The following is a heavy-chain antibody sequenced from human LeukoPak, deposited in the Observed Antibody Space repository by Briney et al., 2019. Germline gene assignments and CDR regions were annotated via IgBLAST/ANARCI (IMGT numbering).Heavy chain of an antibody. Sequence: GGSLRLSCATSGFTFSTFWMHWVRQAPGKGLVWVSRINHDGSSTNYADSVKGRFTISRDNAKNSLYLQMNSLRAEDTAVYYCARVTVDTAMVRNYYYYYYYMDVWGKGTTVTVSS. CDR3: ARVTVDTAMVRNYYYYYYYMDV. CDR2: INHDGSST. D-gene: IGHD5-18*01. CDR1: GFTFSTFW. V-gene: IGHV3-74*01. J-gene: IGHJ6*03.